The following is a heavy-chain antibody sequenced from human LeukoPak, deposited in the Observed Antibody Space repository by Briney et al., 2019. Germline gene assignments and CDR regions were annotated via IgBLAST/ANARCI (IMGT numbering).Heavy chain of an antibody. D-gene: IGHD3-10*01. CDR3: ARPPYGSGSYLGAL. Sequence: GGSLRLSCAASGFTFSSYAMHWVRQAPGKGLEWVAVISYDGSNKYYADSVKGRFTISRDNSKNTLYLQMNSLRAEDTAVYYCARPPYGSGSYLGALWGQGTMVTVSS. J-gene: IGHJ3*01. CDR1: GFTFSSYA. CDR2: ISYDGSNK. V-gene: IGHV3-30-3*01.